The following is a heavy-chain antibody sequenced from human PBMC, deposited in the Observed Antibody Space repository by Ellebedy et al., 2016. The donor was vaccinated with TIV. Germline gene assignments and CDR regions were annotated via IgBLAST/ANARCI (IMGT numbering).Heavy chain of an antibody. CDR1: GFTFSDYY. CDR3: AKDLDTLIPTSGSFDS. J-gene: IGHJ4*02. Sequence: GGSLRLSCAASGFTFSDYYMSWIRQAPGKGLEWVSSMSASGGSKYYTDSVKGRFTISRDISKNTLYLQMNSLRPEDTAIYYCAKDLDTLIPTSGSFDSWGQGTLVTVSS. D-gene: IGHD3-22*01. CDR2: MSASGGSK. V-gene: IGHV3-23*01.